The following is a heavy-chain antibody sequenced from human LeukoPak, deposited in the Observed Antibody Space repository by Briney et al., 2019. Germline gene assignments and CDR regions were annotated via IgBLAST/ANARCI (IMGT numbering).Heavy chain of an antibody. CDR1: GGTFSSYA. J-gene: IGHJ4*02. CDR3: ARAPPLANYYDSSGPVGFDY. CDR2: IIPIFGTA. Sequence: SVKVSCKASGGTFSSYAISWVRQAPGQGLEWMGGIIPIFGTANYAQKFQGRVTITADESTSTAYMELSSLRSEDTAVYYCARAPPLANYYDSSGPVGFDYWGQGTLVTVSS. D-gene: IGHD3-22*01. V-gene: IGHV1-69*01.